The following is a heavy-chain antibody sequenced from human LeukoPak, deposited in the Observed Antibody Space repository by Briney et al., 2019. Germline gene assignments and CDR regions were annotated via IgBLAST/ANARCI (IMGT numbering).Heavy chain of an antibody. D-gene: IGHD3-10*01. CDR3: ARTVSGYYMDV. CDR2: INPNSGGT. J-gene: IGHJ6*03. CDR1: GYTFTGYY. V-gene: IGHV1-2*06. Sequence: ASVKVSCKASGYTFTGYYMHWVRQAPGRGLEWMGRINPNSGGTNYAQKFQGRVTMTRDTSISAAYMELSRLRSDDTAVYYCARTVSGYYMDVWGKGTTVTVSS.